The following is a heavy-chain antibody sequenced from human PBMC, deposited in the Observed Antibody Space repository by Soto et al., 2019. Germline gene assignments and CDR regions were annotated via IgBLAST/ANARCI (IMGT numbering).Heavy chain of an antibody. D-gene: IGHD1-7*01. CDR2: IGSGSVTI. J-gene: IGHJ6*02. V-gene: IGHV3-23*01. CDR3: ARCERMGGTTLDYDYGMDV. Sequence: EVQLLESGGGLVQPGGSLRLSCTASGFTFSNYPMSWVRQAPGQGREWVSAIGSGSVTIYYSDSVKGRFAISRDNSGDTLYRQMNSLRDEDTALYYCARCERMGGTTLDYDYGMDVWGQWTTVTVSS. CDR1: GFTFSNYP.